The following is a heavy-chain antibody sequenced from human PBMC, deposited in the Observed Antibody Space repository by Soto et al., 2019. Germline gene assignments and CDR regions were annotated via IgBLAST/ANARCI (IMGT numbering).Heavy chain of an antibody. CDR3: ARVISRGYSYGLNYYYYYYMDV. CDR1: GGSFSGYY. D-gene: IGHD5-18*01. CDR2: INHSGST. Sequence: SETLSLTCAVYGGSFSGYYWSWIRQPPGKGLEWIGEINHSGSTNYNPSLKSRVTISVDTSKNQFSLKLSSVTAADTAVYYCARVISRGYSYGLNYYYYYYMDVWGKGTTVTASS. J-gene: IGHJ6*03. V-gene: IGHV4-34*01.